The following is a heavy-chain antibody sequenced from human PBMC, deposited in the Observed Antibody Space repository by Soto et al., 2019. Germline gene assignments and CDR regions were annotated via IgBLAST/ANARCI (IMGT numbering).Heavy chain of an antibody. Sequence: SETLSLTCTVSGGSISRGGYYWSWIRQHPGKGLEWIGYIYYSGSTYYNPSLKSRVTISVDTSKNQFSLKLSSVTAADTAVYYCARGLDYYDSSGQIRGALDIWGQGTMVT. CDR2: IYYSGST. J-gene: IGHJ3*02. CDR1: GGSISRGGYY. D-gene: IGHD3-22*01. CDR3: ARGLDYYDSSGQIRGALDI. V-gene: IGHV4-31*03.